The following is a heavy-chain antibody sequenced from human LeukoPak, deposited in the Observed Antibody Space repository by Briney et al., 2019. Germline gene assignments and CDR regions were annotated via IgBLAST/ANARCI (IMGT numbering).Heavy chain of an antibody. D-gene: IGHD6-19*01. CDR1: GGSISSGDYY. Sequence: PPQTLSLTCTVSGGSISSGDYYWSWIRQPPGKGLEWIGYIYYSGSTYYNPSLKSRVTISVDTSKNQFSLKLSSVTAADTAVYYCARDVAVAGTYYYYGMDVWGKGTTVTVSS. V-gene: IGHV4-30-4*01. CDR2: IYYSGST. J-gene: IGHJ6*04. CDR3: ARDVAVAGTYYYYGMDV.